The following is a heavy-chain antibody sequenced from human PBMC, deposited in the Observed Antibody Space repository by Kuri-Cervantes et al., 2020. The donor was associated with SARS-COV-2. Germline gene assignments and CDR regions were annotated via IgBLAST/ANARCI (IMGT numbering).Heavy chain of an antibody. D-gene: IGHD6-6*01. Sequence: SETLSLTCTVFGGSISSSSYYWGWIRQPPGKGLEWIGSIYYSGSTYYNPSLKSRVTISVDTSKNQFSLKLSSVTAADTAVYYCAREIAARPYFDYWGQGTLVTVSS. J-gene: IGHJ4*02. CDR1: GGSISSSSYY. CDR3: AREIAARPYFDY. V-gene: IGHV4-39*07. CDR2: IYYSGST.